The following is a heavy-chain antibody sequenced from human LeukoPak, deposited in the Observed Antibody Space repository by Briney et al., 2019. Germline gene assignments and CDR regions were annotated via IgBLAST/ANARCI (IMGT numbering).Heavy chain of an antibody. CDR2: ISRSSSYI. CDR1: GFTFSSYR. V-gene: IGHV3-21*01. J-gene: IGHJ6*03. D-gene: IGHD6-25*01. Sequence: GGSLRLSCAASGFTFSSYRMNWVRQAPGKGLEWVSSISRSSSYINYVDSVKGRFTISRDNAKNSLYLQMNSLRAEDTAVYYCARDGDPAYYYYMDVWGKGTTVTVSS. CDR3: ARDGDPAYYYYMDV.